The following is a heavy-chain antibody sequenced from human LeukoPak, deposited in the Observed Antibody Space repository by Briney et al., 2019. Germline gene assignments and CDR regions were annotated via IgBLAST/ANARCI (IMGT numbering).Heavy chain of an antibody. J-gene: IGHJ6*03. CDR3: ARAPDCSSTSCSGGTYYYYYMDV. D-gene: IGHD2-2*01. V-gene: IGHV4-59*01. Sequence: SETLSLTCTVSGGSISSYYWSWIRQPPGKGLEWIGYIYYSGSTNYNPSLKSRVTISVDTSKNQFSLKLSSVTAADTAVYFCARAPDCSSTSCSGGTYYYYYMDVWGKGTTVTVSS. CDR1: GGSISSYY. CDR2: IYYSGST.